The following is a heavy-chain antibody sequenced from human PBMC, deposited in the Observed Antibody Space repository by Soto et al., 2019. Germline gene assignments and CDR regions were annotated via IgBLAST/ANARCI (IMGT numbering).Heavy chain of an antibody. CDR1: GVSISSYY. Sequence: PSETLSLTCTVSGVSISSYYWSWIRQPPGKGLEWIGYIYYSGSTNYNPSLKSRVTISVDTSKNQFSLKLSSVTAADTAVYYCARLGWGAVGDFDYWGQGTLVTVS. J-gene: IGHJ4*02. D-gene: IGHD3-16*01. CDR2: IYYSGST. CDR3: ARLGWGAVGDFDY. V-gene: IGHV4-59*08.